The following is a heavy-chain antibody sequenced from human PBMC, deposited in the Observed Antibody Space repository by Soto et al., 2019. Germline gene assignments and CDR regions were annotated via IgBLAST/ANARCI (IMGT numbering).Heavy chain of an antibody. Sequence: SETLSLTCAVSGEYISNGYYWAWIRQPPGKWLEWIGSIFHSGTTYYNPSIKSRVTIAVDTSKNQFSLKLSSVTAADTAVYYCARLFSSRVNPWFDPWGQGTLVTVSS. D-gene: IGHD3-10*01. CDR2: IFHSGTT. V-gene: IGHV4-38-2*01. CDR3: ARLFSSRVNPWFDP. CDR1: GEYISNGYY. J-gene: IGHJ5*02.